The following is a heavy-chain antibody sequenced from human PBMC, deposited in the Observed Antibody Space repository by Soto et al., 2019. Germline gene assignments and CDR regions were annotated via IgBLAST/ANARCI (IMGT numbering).Heavy chain of an antibody. CDR1: GFTFSNYW. CDR2: IKGDVSSM. CDR3: ARGIPGHYGFDA. D-gene: IGHD1-20*01. V-gene: IGHV3-74*01. J-gene: IGHJ3*01. Sequence: EVQLVESGGGLVQAGESLRLSCEASGFTFSNYWMHWVRQVPGKGLVWVSRIKGDVSSMNYADSVKGRFTISRDNATNTVFLQMDSLGAEDTAVYYCARGIPGHYGFDAWGQGTMVTVSS.